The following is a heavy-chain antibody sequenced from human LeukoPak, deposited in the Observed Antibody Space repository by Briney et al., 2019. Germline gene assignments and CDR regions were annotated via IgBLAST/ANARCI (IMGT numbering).Heavy chain of an antibody. V-gene: IGHV4-34*01. CDR3: ARGPLYRILGAFDI. CDR2: INHSGST. Sequence: SETLSLTCAVYGGSFSDYYWSWIRQPPGKGLQWIGEINHSGSTNYNPSLKSRVTISVDTSKNQFSLKLSSVTAADTAVYYCARGPLYRILGAFDIWGQGTMVTVSS. CDR1: GGSFSDYY. J-gene: IGHJ3*02. D-gene: IGHD2/OR15-2a*01.